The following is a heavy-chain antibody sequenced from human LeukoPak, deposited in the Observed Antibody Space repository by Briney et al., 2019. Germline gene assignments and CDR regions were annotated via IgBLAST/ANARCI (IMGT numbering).Heavy chain of an antibody. CDR1: GFTFTDYE. CDR3: ARDREGATSPFDY. J-gene: IGHJ4*02. D-gene: IGHD1-26*01. V-gene: IGHV3-48*03. CDR2: ISNSGRTI. Sequence: GGFLRLSCAASGFTFTDYEMNWVRQAPGKGLEWVSYISNSGRTIYYADSVKGRFTISRDNAKNSLYLQMNSLRAEDTAVYYCARDREGATSPFDYWGQGTLVTVSS.